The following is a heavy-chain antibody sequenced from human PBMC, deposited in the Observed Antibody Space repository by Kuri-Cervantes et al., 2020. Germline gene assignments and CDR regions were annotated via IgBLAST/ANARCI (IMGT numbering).Heavy chain of an antibody. Sequence: GGSLRLSCAASGFTVSSNYMSWVRQAPGKGLEWVSVIYSGGSTYYADSVKGRFPISRDNSKNRLYLQMNSLRAEDTALYYCAKDRRSGWGFFDYWGQGTLVTVSS. CDR2: IYSGGST. CDR1: GFTVSSNY. V-gene: IGHV3-53*01. D-gene: IGHD6-19*01. J-gene: IGHJ4*02. CDR3: AKDRRSGWGFFDY.